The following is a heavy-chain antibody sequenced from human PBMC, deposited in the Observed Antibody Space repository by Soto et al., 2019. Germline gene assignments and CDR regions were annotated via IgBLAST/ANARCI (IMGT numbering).Heavy chain of an antibody. CDR1: GYTFTRFN. Sequence: ASLKVSCKASGYTFTRFNMHWVRQAPGQRLEWMGWINAGNGNTRYSQKFQGRVTFTRDTSANTAYMGVSSLISEDTAVYYCARPKDYDDCLDSWG. D-gene: IGHD3-22*01. CDR2: INAGNGNT. V-gene: IGHV1-3*01. CDR3: ARPKDYDDCLDS. J-gene: IGHJ1*01.